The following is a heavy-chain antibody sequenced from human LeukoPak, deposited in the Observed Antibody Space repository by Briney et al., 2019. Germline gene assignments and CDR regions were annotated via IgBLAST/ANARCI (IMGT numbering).Heavy chain of an antibody. CDR1: GYSISSGYY. CDR2: FYHTGST. J-gene: IGHJ4*02. Sequence: SETLSLTCTVSGYSISSGYYWGWIRQPPGKGLEWIGSFYHTGSTYYNPSLKSRVTMALDTSKNQFSLKLSSVTAADTAVYYCARGGYCGGDCYFYYWGQGTLVTVSS. CDR3: ARGGYCGGDCYFYY. D-gene: IGHD2-21*02. V-gene: IGHV4-38-2*02.